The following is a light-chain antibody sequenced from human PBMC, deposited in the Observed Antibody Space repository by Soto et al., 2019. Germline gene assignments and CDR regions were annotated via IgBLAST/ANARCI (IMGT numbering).Light chain of an antibody. CDR3: SSFTTSNTWV. Sequence: QSVLTQPASVSGSPGQSITISCSGTSSDIGSYNYVSWYQQHPGKAPKLMIYEVNNRPSGVSNRFSGSKSGNTASLTISGLQAEDEADYYCSSFTTSNTWVFGGGTKLTVL. CDR1: SSDIGSYNY. V-gene: IGLV2-14*01. CDR2: EVN. J-gene: IGLJ3*02.